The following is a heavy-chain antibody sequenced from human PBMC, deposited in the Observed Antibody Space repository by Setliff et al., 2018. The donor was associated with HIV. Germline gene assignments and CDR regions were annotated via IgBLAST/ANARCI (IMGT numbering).Heavy chain of an antibody. J-gene: IGHJ4*02. D-gene: IGHD6-19*01. Sequence: GGSLRLSCVASEFTFSSYAMHWVRQAPGKGLEWVAFIRYDGTYKYYADSLKGRFTISRDNSKNTLFLQMNSLRVEDTAMYYCTKDHLSGWASDCWGQGTLVTVSS. CDR2: IRYDGTYK. V-gene: IGHV3-30*02. CDR1: EFTFSSYA. CDR3: TKDHLSGWASDC.